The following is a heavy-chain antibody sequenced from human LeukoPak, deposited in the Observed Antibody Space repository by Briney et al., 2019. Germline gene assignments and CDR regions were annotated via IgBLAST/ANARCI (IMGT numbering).Heavy chain of an antibody. D-gene: IGHD3-10*01. CDR3: ARDTMVRGVIIPHFDY. Sequence: ASVKVSCKASGYTFTSYGISWVRQAPGQGLEWMGWISAYNGNTSYAQKLQGRVTMTTDTSTSTAYMELRSLRSDDTAVYYCARDTMVRGVIIPHFDYWGQGTLVTVSS. J-gene: IGHJ4*02. CDR2: ISAYNGNT. V-gene: IGHV1-18*01. CDR1: GYTFTSYG.